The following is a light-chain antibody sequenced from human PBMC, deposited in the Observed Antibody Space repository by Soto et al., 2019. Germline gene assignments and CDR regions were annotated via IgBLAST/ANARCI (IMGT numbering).Light chain of an antibody. Sequence: EIVLTQSPGTLSLSPGERATLPCRASQSISSSYLAWYQQKPGQAPRLLLYGASSRATGIPDRFSGSGSGTDFSLTISRLEPEDFAVYYCQQYDSSPWTFGQGTKVEIK. J-gene: IGKJ1*01. CDR2: GAS. V-gene: IGKV3-20*01. CDR3: QQYDSSPWT. CDR1: QSISSSY.